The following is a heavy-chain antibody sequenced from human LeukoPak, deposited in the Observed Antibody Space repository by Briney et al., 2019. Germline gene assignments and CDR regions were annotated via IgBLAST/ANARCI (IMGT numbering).Heavy chain of an antibody. V-gene: IGHV4-39*02. CDR2: IYYSGTT. CDR1: GGSISSGHYY. CDR3: ARDARITMVRGIGY. Sequence: SETLSLTCSVSGGSISSGHYYWAWIRQPPGKGLQWIGSIYYSGTTYNNPSLKSRVTISVDTSKNQFSLKLSSVTAADTAVYYCARDARITMVRGIGYWGQGTLVTVSS. J-gene: IGHJ4*02. D-gene: IGHD3-10*01.